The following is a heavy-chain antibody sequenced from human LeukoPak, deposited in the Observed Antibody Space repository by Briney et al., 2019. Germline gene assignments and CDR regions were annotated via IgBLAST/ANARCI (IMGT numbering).Heavy chain of an antibody. D-gene: IGHD5-18*01. CDR1: GLTVSSNC. Sequence: GGSLRLSCAASGLTVSSNCMSWVRQAPGKGLEWVSFIYSGGNTYYADSVKGRFTISRDNAKNSLYLQMNSLRAEDTALYYCARQARKSWNSYGGREDYWGQGTLVTVSS. CDR3: ARQARKSWNSYGGREDY. CDR2: IYSGGNT. V-gene: IGHV3-53*01. J-gene: IGHJ4*02.